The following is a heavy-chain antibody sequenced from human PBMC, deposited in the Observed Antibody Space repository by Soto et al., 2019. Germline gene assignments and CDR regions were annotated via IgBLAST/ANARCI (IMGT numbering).Heavy chain of an antibody. D-gene: IGHD5-18*01. V-gene: IGHV4-30-4*01. CDR3: ARGRGYSYGLDP. CDR2: ISYSGTT. Sequence: TCTGSGDSISSINNYWSWIRQPPGEGLEWIGFISYSGTTSYSPSLKSRVAISLDTSKNQFSLSLNFVTAADTAVYYCARGRGYSYGLDPWGQGSLVTVSS. CDR1: GDSISSINNY. J-gene: IGHJ5*02.